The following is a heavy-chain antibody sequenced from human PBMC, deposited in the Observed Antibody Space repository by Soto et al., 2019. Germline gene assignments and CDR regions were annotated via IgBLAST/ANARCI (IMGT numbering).Heavy chain of an antibody. Sequence: PGGSLRLSCAASGFTFSSYAMHWVRQAPGKGLEWVAVIPYDGSNKYYADSVKGRFTISRDNSKNTLYLQMNSLRAEDTAVYYCARGRYKAGNYGMDVWGQGTTVTVSS. CDR2: IPYDGSNK. J-gene: IGHJ6*02. V-gene: IGHV3-30-3*01. D-gene: IGHD5-18*01. CDR1: GFTFSSYA. CDR3: ARGRYKAGNYGMDV.